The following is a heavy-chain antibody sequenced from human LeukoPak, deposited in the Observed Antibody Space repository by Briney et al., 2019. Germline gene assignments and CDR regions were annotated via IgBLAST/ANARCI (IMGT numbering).Heavy chain of an antibody. V-gene: IGHV3-48*01. CDR2: VSSSSSFI. D-gene: IGHD4-17*01. CDR1: GFTFSSYS. Sequence: PGGSLRLSCAASGFTFSSYSMNWVRQAPGKGLGWVSYVSSSSSFIYYADSVKGRFTISRDNAKNSLYLQMNSLRAEDTAVYFCARDSGLHHYGDSFDYWGQGTLVTVSS. J-gene: IGHJ4*02. CDR3: ARDSGLHHYGDSFDY.